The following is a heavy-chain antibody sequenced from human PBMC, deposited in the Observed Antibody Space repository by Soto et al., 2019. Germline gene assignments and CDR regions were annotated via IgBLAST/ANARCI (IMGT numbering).Heavy chain of an antibody. CDR1: GDSVSSNSAA. D-gene: IGHD1-7*01. CDR2: TYYRSRWYN. V-gene: IGHV6-1*01. J-gene: IGHJ6*03. Sequence: SQSLSLTCAISGDSVSSNSAAWNWIRRSPSGGLEWLGRTYYRSRWYNDYAVSVRSRITINPDTSKNQFSLHLNSVTPEDTAVYYCAGTTSFQWYYMDVWGKGTPVTVPS. CDR3: AGTTSFQWYYMDV.